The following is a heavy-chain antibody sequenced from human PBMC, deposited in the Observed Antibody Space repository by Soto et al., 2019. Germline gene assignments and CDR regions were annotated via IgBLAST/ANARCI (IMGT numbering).Heavy chain of an antibody. Sequence: ASVKVSCKASGYTSTSYEINWVRQATGQGLEWMGWMNPNSGNTGYAQKFQGRVTMTRNTSISTAYMELSSLRSEDTAVYYCARVLCSGGSCYSSAFDIWGQGTMVTVSS. CDR3: ARVLCSGGSCYSSAFDI. D-gene: IGHD2-15*01. V-gene: IGHV1-8*01. CDR2: MNPNSGNT. CDR1: GYTSTSYE. J-gene: IGHJ3*02.